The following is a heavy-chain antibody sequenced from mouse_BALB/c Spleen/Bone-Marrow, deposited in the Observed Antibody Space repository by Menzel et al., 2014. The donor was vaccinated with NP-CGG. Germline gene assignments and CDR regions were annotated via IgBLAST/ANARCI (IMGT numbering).Heavy chain of an antibody. D-gene: IGHD4-1*01. Sequence: EVQLQESGAELVKPGVSVKLSCTASGFNIKDTYMHWVKQGPEQGLEWIGRIDPANGNTKYDPKFQGKATITADTSSNTAYLQLSSLTSEDTAVYYCARWEYYAMDYWGQGTSVTVSS. J-gene: IGHJ4*01. V-gene: IGHV14-3*02. CDR2: IDPANGNT. CDR1: GFNIKDTY. CDR3: ARWEYYAMDY.